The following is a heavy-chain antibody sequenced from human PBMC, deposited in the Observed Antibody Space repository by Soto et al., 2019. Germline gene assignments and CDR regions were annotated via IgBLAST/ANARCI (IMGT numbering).Heavy chain of an antibody. CDR3: ARLGFDYDTSTAYYNVLHYYGVDV. J-gene: IGHJ6*02. CDR1: GGSISSGGYS. Sequence: PSETLSLTYAVSGGSISSGGYSWSWIRQPPGKGLEWIGYIYHSGSTYYNPSLKSRVTISVDRSKNQFSLKLSSVTAADTAMYYCARLGFDYDTSTAYYNVLHYYGVDVWGQGTTVTVSS. V-gene: IGHV4-30-2*01. D-gene: IGHD3-9*01. CDR2: IYHSGST.